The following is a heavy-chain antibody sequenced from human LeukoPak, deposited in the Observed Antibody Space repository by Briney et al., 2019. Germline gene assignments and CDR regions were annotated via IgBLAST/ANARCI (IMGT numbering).Heavy chain of an antibody. Sequence: PSETLSLTRTVSGGSISSYYWSWIRQPAGKGLGWIGRIYTSWSTNYNPSLKSRVTMSVDTSKNQFSLKLSSVTAADTAVYYCARDSESDTVMVSLDYWGQGTLVTVSS. CDR1: GGSISSYY. CDR3: ARDSESDTVMVSLDY. V-gene: IGHV4-4*07. J-gene: IGHJ4*02. CDR2: IYTSWST. D-gene: IGHD5-18*01.